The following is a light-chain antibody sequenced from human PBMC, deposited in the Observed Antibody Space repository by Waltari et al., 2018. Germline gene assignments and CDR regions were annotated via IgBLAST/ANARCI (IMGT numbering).Light chain of an antibody. CDR1: QDISSW. CDR3: QQGDGFHPIT. CDR2: AVS. J-gene: IGKJ5*01. Sequence: DMQMTQSPSAVSASVGDRVTIPCRSSQDISSWLAWYQQKPGQAPRLLIYAVSILHSGVPSRFSGSGSGTDFTLTITSLQPEDFAIYYCQQGDGFHPITFGQGTRLE. V-gene: IGKV1-12*01.